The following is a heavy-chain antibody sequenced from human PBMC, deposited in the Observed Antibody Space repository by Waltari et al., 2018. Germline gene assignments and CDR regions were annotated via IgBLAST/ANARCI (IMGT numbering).Heavy chain of an antibody. V-gene: IGHV3-33*01. D-gene: IGHD6-13*01. J-gene: IGHJ4*02. CDR3: AREEQQLVDY. Sequence: QVQLVESGGGVVQPGRSLRLSCAASGFTFSSYGLHWVRQAPGKGLEWVAVIWYDGSNKYYADSVKGRFTISRDNSKNTLYLQMNSLRAEDTAVYYCAREEQQLVDYWGRGTLVTVSS. CDR1: GFTFSSYG. CDR2: IWYDGSNK.